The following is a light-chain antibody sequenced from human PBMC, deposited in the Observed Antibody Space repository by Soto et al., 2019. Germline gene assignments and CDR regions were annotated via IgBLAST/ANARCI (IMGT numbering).Light chain of an antibody. CDR3: QQYNNWPPEVT. J-gene: IGKJ3*01. CDR2: GAS. Sequence: EIVMTQSPVTLSVSPGEGATLSCRASQSVGSNLAWYQHKPGQAPRLLIYGASTRATDIPARFSGSGSGTEFTLTISSLQSEDFALYYCQQYNNWPPEVTFGPGTKVDIK. V-gene: IGKV3-15*01. CDR1: QSVGSN.